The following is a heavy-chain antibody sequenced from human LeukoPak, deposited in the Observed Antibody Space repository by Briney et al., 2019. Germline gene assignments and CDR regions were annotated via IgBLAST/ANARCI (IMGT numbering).Heavy chain of an antibody. Sequence: PGGSLRLSCAASGFTFINAWMSWVRQAPGKGLEWVGHIKSKTDGGTTDYAAPVKGRFTISRDDSTNTLYLQMNSLKSEDTAVYYCTTYGSGRKFDYWGQGILVTVSS. J-gene: IGHJ4*02. D-gene: IGHD3-10*01. CDR3: TTYGSGRKFDY. CDR2: IKSKTDGGTT. V-gene: IGHV3-15*01. CDR1: GFTFINAW.